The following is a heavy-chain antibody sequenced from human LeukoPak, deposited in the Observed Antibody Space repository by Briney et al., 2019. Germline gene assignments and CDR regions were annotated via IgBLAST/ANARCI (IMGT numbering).Heavy chain of an antibody. D-gene: IGHD1-26*01. CDR1: GXTFSTYA. CDR2: ISSNGGNT. V-gene: IGHV3-64D*09. J-gene: IGHJ4*02. CDR3: VKRSGLYFDY. Sequence: GGSLRLSCSASGXTFSTYAIHWVRQAPGKGLEYVSGISSNGGNTYNADSVKGRFTISRDNSKNTVNLQMSSLRAEDTAVYYCVKRSGLYFDYWGQGILVTVSS.